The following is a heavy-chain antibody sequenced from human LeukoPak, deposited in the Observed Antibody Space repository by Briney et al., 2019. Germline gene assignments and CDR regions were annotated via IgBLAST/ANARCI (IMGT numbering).Heavy chain of an antibody. CDR3: ARDRGYCRGTTCYAYYFDS. Sequence: RAGGSLRLSCAASGFTFSTYNMNWVRQAPGKGLEWVSYIGTTTSTVYYADSVKGRFTISRDNAKNSLYLQMNSLRAEDTAVYYCARDRGYCRGTTCYAYYFDSWGQGTLVTVSS. J-gene: IGHJ4*02. V-gene: IGHV3-48*04. D-gene: IGHD2-2*01. CDR1: GFTFSTYN. CDR2: IGTTTSTV.